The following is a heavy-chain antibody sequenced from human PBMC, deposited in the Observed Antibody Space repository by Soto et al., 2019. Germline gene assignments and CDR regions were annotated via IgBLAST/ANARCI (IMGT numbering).Heavy chain of an antibody. Sequence: QVQLVQSGAEVKKPGASVKVSCKASGYTFTSNDIYWLRQAPGQGPEWMGWMNPKSGDARYAQKCQDRLIMTRDTSITTAYMELTSLTSEDTAVYYCARGRPGGGVKRSWFDPWGQGTLVTVSS. D-gene: IGHD2-8*02. CDR3: ARGRPGGGVKRSWFDP. CDR2: MNPKSGDA. V-gene: IGHV1-8*01. J-gene: IGHJ5*02. CDR1: GYTFTSND.